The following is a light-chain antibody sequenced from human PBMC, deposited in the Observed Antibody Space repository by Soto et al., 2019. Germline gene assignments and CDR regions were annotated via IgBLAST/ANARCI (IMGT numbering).Light chain of an antibody. J-gene: IGKJ5*01. CDR3: QQFKSYVS. CDR2: GAT. V-gene: IGKV1-9*01. Sequence: DIQLTQSPSFLSASVGDRVTITCRASRGISSYLAWYQQKPGKAPKLLISGATTLQSGVPSRFSGSGSGTNFTLTISSLQPEDFATYYCQQFKSYVSFGQGTRLEI. CDR1: RGISSY.